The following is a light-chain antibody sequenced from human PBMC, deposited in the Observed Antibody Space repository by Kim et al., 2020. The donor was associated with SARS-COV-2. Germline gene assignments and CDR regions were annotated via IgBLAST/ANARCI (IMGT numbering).Light chain of an antibody. V-gene: IGLV1-40*01. Sequence: QTVTISVTGSISNIGAGYDVHLYQDLPGTVPKLLLYDNNTRTSGVPDRFSGSRSGTAASLSITGLQAEDEADYYCQSYDRRLSGSVFGGGTKLTVL. CDR1: ISNIGAGYD. CDR3: QSYDRRLSGSV. J-gene: IGLJ3*02. CDR2: DNN.